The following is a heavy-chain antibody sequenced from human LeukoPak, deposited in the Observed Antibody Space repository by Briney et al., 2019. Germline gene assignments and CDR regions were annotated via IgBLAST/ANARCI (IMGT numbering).Heavy chain of an antibody. CDR1: GGSFSGYY. V-gene: IGHV4-34*01. CDR3: ARADYYSVDY. J-gene: IGHJ4*02. CDR2: INHSGST. Sequence: SETLSLTCAVYGGSFSGYYWSWIRQPPGKGLEWIGEINHSGSTNYNPSLKSQVTISVDTSKNQFSLKLSSVTAADTAVYYCARADYYSVDYWGQGTLVTVSS. D-gene: IGHD2-21*01.